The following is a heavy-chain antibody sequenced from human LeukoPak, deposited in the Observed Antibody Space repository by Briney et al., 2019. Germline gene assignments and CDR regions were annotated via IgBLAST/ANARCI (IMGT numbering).Heavy chain of an antibody. V-gene: IGHV1-2*02. CDR1: GYTFTGYY. D-gene: IGHD3-22*01. CDR3: AREMYYDSSGVGG. J-gene: IGHJ4*02. CDR2: INPKSGGT. Sequence: ASVKVSCKASGYTFTGYYMHWVRQAPGQRLEWVGWINPKSGGTNYAQKFQGRVTMTRDTSISTAYMELSRLRSDDTAVYYCAREMYYDSSGVGGWGQGTLGIVSA.